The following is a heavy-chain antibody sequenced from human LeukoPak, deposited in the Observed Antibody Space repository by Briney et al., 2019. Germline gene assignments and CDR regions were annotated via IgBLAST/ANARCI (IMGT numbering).Heavy chain of an antibody. V-gene: IGHV4-61*08. CDR2: IYYSGST. CDR1: GGSISSGGYS. Sequence: PSETLSLTCAVSGGSISSGGYSWSWIRQPPGKGLEWIGYIYYSGSTNYNPSLKSRVTISVDTSKNQFSLKLSSVTAADTAVYYCARLPDYGDYGENAFDIWGQGTMVTVSS. D-gene: IGHD4-17*01. J-gene: IGHJ3*02. CDR3: ARLPDYGDYGENAFDI.